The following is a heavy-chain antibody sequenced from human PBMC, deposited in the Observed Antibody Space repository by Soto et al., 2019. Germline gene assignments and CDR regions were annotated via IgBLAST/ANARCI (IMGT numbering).Heavy chain of an antibody. CDR2: MNPNSGNT. Sequence: GASVKVSCKASGYTFTSYDINWVRQATGQGLEWMGRMNPNSGNTGYAQKFQGRVTMTRNTSISTAYMELSSLRSEDTAVYYCARVDPIVVVPAANWGQGTLVTVSS. CDR3: ARVDPIVVVPAAN. CDR1: GYTFTSYD. D-gene: IGHD2-2*01. J-gene: IGHJ4*02. V-gene: IGHV1-8*01.